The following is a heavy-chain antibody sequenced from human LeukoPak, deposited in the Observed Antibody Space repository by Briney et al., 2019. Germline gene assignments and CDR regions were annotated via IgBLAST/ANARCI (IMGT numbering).Heavy chain of an antibody. CDR1: GFTFTSSA. CDR3: AVERIVATDEGYYYYGMDV. Sequence: ASVKVSCKASGFTFTSSAMQWVRQARGQRLEWIGWIVVGSGNTNYAQKFQERVTITRDMSTSTAYMELSSLRSEDTAVYYCAVERIVATDEGYYYYGMDVWGQGTTVTVSS. D-gene: IGHD5-12*01. V-gene: IGHV1-58*02. J-gene: IGHJ6*02. CDR2: IVVGSGNT.